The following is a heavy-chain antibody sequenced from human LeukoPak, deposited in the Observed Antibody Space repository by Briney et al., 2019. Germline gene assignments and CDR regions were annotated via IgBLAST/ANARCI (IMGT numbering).Heavy chain of an antibody. CDR2: IYYSGST. D-gene: IGHD6-19*01. V-gene: IGHV4-59*12. J-gene: IGHJ4*02. CDR1: GGSISSYY. CDR3: ARDLGYSSGWYDY. Sequence: SETLSLTCSVSGGSISSYYWSWIRQPPGKGLEWIGYIYYSGSTNYNPSLKSRVTMAVDTSKNQFSLKLSSVIAADTAVYYCARDLGYSSGWYDYWGQGTLVTVSS.